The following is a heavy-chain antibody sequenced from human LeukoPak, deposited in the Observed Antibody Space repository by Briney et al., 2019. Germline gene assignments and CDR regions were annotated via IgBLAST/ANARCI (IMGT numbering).Heavy chain of an antibody. V-gene: IGHV3-30*02. CDR3: AGSHSSGWYYYYYIDV. CDR2: IRYDGSNK. D-gene: IGHD6-19*01. J-gene: IGHJ6*03. CDR1: GFTFSSYG. Sequence: SGGSLRLSCAASGFTFSSYGMHWVREAPGKGLEWVAFIRYDGSNKYYADSVKGRFTISRDNSKNTLYLQMNSLRAEDTAVYYCAGSHSSGWYYYYYIDVWGKGTTVTISS.